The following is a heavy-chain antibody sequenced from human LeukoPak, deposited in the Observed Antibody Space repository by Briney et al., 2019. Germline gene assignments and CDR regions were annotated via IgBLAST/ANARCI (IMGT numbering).Heavy chain of an antibody. V-gene: IGHV1-69*05. CDR1: GGTFSSYA. Sequence: ATVKVSCKASGGTFSSYAISWVRQAPGQGLEWMGGIIPIFGTANYAQKFQGRVTITTDESTSTAYMELSNLRSEDTAVYYCARVQAVGVPVAIDAYYDYGMDVWGQGTTVTVSS. J-gene: IGHJ6*02. CDR3: ARVQAVGVPVAIDAYYDYGMDV. CDR2: IIPIFGTA. D-gene: IGHD2-2*02.